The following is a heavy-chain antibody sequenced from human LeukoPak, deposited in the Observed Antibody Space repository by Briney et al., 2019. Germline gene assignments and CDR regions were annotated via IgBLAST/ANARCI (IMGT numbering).Heavy chain of an antibody. CDR2: IYPGDSDT. D-gene: IGHD3-22*01. V-gene: IGHV5-51*01. CDR1: GYSFTSYW. Sequence: PGESLQISCKGSGYSFTSYWIGWVRQMPRKGLEWMGIIYPGDSDTRYSPSFQGQVTISADKSISTAYLQWSSLKASDTAMYYCARQRGYYDSTSGTDVWGKGTTVTVSS. J-gene: IGHJ6*04. CDR3: ARQRGYYDSTSGTDV.